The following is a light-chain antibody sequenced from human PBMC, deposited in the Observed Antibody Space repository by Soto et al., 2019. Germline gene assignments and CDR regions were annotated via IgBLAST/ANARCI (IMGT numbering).Light chain of an antibody. J-gene: IGKJ1*01. CDR1: QSVSSN. CDR2: GAS. V-gene: IGKV3-15*01. CDR3: QQYNNWPRT. Sequence: ERVMTQSPATLSVSPGERATLSCRASQSVSSNLAWYQQKPGQAPRLLIYGASTRATGIPARFSGSGSGTEFTLTISSLQSEDFAVYYCQQYNNWPRTFCQGTKVDIK.